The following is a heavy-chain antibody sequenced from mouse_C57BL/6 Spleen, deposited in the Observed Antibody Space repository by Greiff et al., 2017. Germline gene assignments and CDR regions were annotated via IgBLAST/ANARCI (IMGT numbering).Heavy chain of an antibody. J-gene: IGHJ3*01. V-gene: IGHV6-6*01. CDR3: TSALLWFAS. D-gene: IGHD1-1*01. CDR2: IRNKANNHAT. CDR1: GFTFSDAW. Sequence: EVKLMESGGGLVQPGGSMKLSCAASGFTFSDAWMDWVRQSPEKGLEWVAEIRNKANNHATSYAEPVPGRFTISRDDPKSGVYMQMNRLRAEDTGIYYCTSALLWFASWGEGTQVTVSA.